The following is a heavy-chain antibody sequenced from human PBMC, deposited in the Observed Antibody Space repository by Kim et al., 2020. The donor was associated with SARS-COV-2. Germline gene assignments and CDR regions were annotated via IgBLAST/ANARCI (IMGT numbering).Heavy chain of an antibody. D-gene: IGHD3-9*01. CDR3: ARHLGYFDWKYYFDC. J-gene: IGHJ4*02. V-gene: IGHV4-34*01. Sequence: YLKSRVTISVETSKNQFSLRLSSVNAADTAVYYCARHLGYFDWKYYFDCWGQGTLVTVAS.